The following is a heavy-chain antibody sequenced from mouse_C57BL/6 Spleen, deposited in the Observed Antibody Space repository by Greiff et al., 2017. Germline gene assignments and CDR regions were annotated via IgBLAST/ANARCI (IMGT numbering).Heavy chain of an antibody. J-gene: IGHJ2*01. CDR3: ARGGYHFGY. Sequence: QVQLQQSGAELVKPGASVKLSCKASGYTFTSYWMHWVKQRPGQGLEWIGMIPPNSGSTNYNEKFKGKATLTVNKSSSTAYMQLSSLTYEDSAVYYCARGGYHFGYWGQGTTLTVS. CDR1: GYTFTSYW. D-gene: IGHD2-2*01. CDR2: IPPNSGST. V-gene: IGHV1-64*01.